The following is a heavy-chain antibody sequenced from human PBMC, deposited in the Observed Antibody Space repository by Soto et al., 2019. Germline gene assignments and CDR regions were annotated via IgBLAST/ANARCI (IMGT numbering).Heavy chain of an antibody. D-gene: IGHD6-13*01. CDR1: GGTFSSYA. V-gene: IGHV1-69*01. CDR3: AREPRWYAFADYGMDV. J-gene: IGHJ6*02. Sequence: QVQLVQSGAEVKKPGSSVKVSCKASGGTFSSYAISWVRQAPGQGLEWMGGLIPIFGTANYAQKFQGRVTITADESTSTAYMELSSLRSEDTAVYYCAREPRWYAFADYGMDVWGQGTTVTVSS. CDR2: LIPIFGTA.